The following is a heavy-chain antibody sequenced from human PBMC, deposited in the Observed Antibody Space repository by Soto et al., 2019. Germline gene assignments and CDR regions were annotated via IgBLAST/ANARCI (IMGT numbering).Heavy chain of an antibody. CDR3: ARREIQGPMDY. V-gene: IGHV4-28*01. D-gene: IGHD1-26*01. J-gene: IGHJ4*02. CDR1: GYSISSSNW. CDR2: IYYSGTT. Sequence: SETLSHTCAVSGYSISSSNWWGWIRQPPGKGLEWIGYIYYSGTTYYNPSLKSRVTMSVDTSKNQFSLKLTSVTAVDTAVYYCARREIQGPMDYWGQGTLVTVSS.